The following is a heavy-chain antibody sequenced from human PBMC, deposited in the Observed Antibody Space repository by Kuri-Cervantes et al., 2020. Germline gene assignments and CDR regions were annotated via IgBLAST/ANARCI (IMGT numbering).Heavy chain of an antibody. CDR1: GASISSYY. CDR2: IYYSGST. V-gene: IGHV4-59*08. D-gene: IGHD2-2*01. CDR3: ARQMVLRKTVVVPAVRRAFDI. Sequence: SETLSLTCTVSGASISSYYWTWIRQPPGKGLEWIGYIYYSGSTNYNPSLKSRVTMSVDTSKNQFSLKLSSVTAADTAVYYCARQMVLRKTVVVPAVRRAFDIWGQGTMVTVSS. J-gene: IGHJ3*02.